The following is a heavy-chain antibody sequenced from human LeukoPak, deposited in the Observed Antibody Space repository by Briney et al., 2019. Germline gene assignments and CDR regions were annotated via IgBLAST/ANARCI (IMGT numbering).Heavy chain of an antibody. CDR3: ARGWGYCSSTSCPSPYYYYYMDV. D-gene: IGHD2-2*01. Sequence: GASVKVSCKASGYTFTGYYMHWVRQAPGQGLEWMGWINPNSGGTNYAQKFQGRVTMTRDTSISTAYMELSRLRSDDTAVYYCARGWGYCSSTSCPSPYYYYYMDVWGKGTTVTVSS. CDR1: GYTFTGYY. V-gene: IGHV1-2*02. J-gene: IGHJ6*03. CDR2: INPNSGGT.